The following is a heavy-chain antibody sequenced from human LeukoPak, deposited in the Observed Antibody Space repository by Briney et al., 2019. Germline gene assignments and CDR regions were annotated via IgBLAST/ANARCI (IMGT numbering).Heavy chain of an antibody. Sequence: QPGGSLRLSCAASGFTFSTYPITWVRQAPGKGLEWVANIKHDGSEKFYVESVKGRFTISRDNAKNSVFLQMNSLRAEDTAVYYCASHGTSDAFHFWGQGTMVTVSS. J-gene: IGHJ3*01. V-gene: IGHV3-7*05. CDR3: ASHGTSDAFHF. D-gene: IGHD1-1*01. CDR2: IKHDGSEK. CDR1: GFTFSTYP.